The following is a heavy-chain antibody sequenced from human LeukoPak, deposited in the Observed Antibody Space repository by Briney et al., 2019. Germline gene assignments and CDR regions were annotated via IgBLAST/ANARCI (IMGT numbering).Heavy chain of an antibody. CDR1: GSRFTSFG. V-gene: IGHV1-18*04. Sequence: ASVKVSCKASGSRFTSFGVSWVRQAPGQGHEWMGWISNYFGVTHYAEKFEDRVTMTIDTSTATAYMELRSLRYDDTAIYYCARDSDYSGNGNGDWFDPWGQGTVVTVSS. CDR2: ISNYFGVT. J-gene: IGHJ5*02. CDR3: ARDSDYSGNGNGDWFDP. D-gene: IGHD4-11*01.